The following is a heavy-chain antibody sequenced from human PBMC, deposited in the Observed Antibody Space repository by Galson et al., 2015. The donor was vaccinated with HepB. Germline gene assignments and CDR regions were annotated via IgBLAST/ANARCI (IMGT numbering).Heavy chain of an antibody. CDR3: ARAPYCSSTSCYLYYYYGMDV. V-gene: IGHV6-1*01. CDR1: GDSVSSNSAA. D-gene: IGHD2-2*01. Sequence: CAISGDSVSSNSAAWNWIRQSPSRGLKWLGRTYYRSKWYNDYAVSVKSRITINPDTSKNQFSLQLNSVTPEDTAVYYCARAPYCSSTSCYLYYYYGMDVWGQGTTVTVSS. J-gene: IGHJ6*02. CDR2: TYYRSKWYN.